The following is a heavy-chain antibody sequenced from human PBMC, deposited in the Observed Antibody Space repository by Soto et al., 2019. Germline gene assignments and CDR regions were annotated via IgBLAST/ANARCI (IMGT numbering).Heavy chain of an antibody. CDR2: IYYSGST. D-gene: IGHD3-22*01. J-gene: IGHJ4*02. CDR3: SRGSYYYDSSCYYHY. CDR1: GGSISSGDNY. V-gene: IGHV4-30-4*01. Sequence: PSETLSLTCTVSGGSISSGDNYWGWIRQPTGKGLEWIGYIYYSGSTYYNPSLKSRVTISVDTSKNQFSLKLSSVTAADTSVYYCSRGSYYYDSSCYYHYWGQGTLVTLS.